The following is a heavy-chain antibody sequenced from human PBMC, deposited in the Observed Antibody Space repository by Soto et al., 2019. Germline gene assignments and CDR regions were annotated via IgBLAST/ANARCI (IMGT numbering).Heavy chain of an antibody. CDR2: IYYSGNS. CDR1: GGSLTNYY. Sequence: PSETLSLTCTVSGGSLTNYYWGWIRQPPGRGLEWIGYIYYSGNSNYNPSLKSRVTISGDTSKNQFSLRLSSVTAADTAVYYCARSDYGSGGHWFDPWGQGTLVTVSS. J-gene: IGHJ5*02. CDR3: ARSDYGSGGHWFDP. D-gene: IGHD3-10*01. V-gene: IGHV4-59*01.